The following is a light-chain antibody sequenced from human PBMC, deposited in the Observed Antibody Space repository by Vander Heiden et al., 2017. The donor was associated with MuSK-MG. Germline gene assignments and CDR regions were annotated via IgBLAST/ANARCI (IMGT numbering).Light chain of an antibody. CDR3: QQSYSTLYT. J-gene: IGKJ2*01. CDR1: QSISSF. Sequence: DIQMTQSPPSLSASVGDRVTVTCLASQSISSFLNWYQQKPGKAPKLLIYGTSSVQSGVPSRFSGSGSGTDFTLTISSLQPEDFATYYCQQSYSTLYTFGQGTKLEIK. V-gene: IGKV1-39*01. CDR2: GTS.